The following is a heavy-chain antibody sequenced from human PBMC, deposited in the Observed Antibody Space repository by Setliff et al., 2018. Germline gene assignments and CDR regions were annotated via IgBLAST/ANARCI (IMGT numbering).Heavy chain of an antibody. V-gene: IGHV1-3*03. J-gene: IGHJ4*02. CDR2: MNIDNGKT. D-gene: IGHD2-21*01. Sequence: GASVKVSCKASGYSFTLYAMHWMRQAPGQRLEWMGWMNIDNGKTEYSQEFQDRVTFTRDTFAETAYMELRSLTSDDMAVYYCAGGYCDGIGCPAPLYYFDSWGQGTLVTVSS. CDR3: AGGYCDGIGCPAPLYYFDS. CDR1: GYSFTLYA.